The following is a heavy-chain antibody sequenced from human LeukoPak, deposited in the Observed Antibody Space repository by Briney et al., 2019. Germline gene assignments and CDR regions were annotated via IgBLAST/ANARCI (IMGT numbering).Heavy chain of an antibody. CDR3: AKSGGFYEALDAFDI. J-gene: IGHJ3*02. D-gene: IGHD2-15*01. CDR2: ISGSGGST. V-gene: IGHV3-23*01. CDR1: GFTFSSYA. Sequence: GGSLRLSCAASGFTFSSYAMSWVRQAPGKGLEYVSVISGSGGSTHYRDSVKGRFTISRDNSKNTLYLQMNSLRVEDTAVYYCAKSGGFYEALDAFDIWGQGTMVTVSS.